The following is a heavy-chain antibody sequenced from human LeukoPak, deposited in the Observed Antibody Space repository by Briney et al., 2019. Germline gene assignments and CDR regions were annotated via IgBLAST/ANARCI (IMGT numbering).Heavy chain of an antibody. D-gene: IGHD3-3*01. V-gene: IGHV3-23*01. CDR2: ISGSGGST. CDR3: AKALEYYDFWSGYRPNYYYYGMDV. Sequence: GGSLRLSCAASGFTFSSYAMSWVRQAPGKGLEWVSAISGSGGSTYYADSVKGRFTISRDNSKNTLYLQMNSLRAEDTAVYYCAKALEYYDFWSGYRPNYYYYGMDVWGQGTTVTVSS. J-gene: IGHJ6*02. CDR1: GFTFSSYA.